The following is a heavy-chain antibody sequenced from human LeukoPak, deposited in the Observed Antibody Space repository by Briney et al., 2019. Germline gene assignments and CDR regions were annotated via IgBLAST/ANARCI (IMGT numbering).Heavy chain of an antibody. Sequence: ASVKVSCKASGYTFTAYYIHWVRQAPGQGLEWVGRINPNSGGTNSAQRFQGRVTMTRDTSINTAYLELSSLTSDDTAVYYCAREGHSSGEFDHWGQGTLVTVSS. CDR1: GYTFTAYY. J-gene: IGHJ5*02. CDR3: AREGHSSGEFDH. D-gene: IGHD6-25*01. V-gene: IGHV1-2*06. CDR2: INPNSGGT.